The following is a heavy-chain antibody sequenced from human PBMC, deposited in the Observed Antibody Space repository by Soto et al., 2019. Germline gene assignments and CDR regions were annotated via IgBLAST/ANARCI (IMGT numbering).Heavy chain of an antibody. Sequence: QVHLVESGGGVVQPGRSLRLSCAVSGFTFSSYGMYWVRQTPGKGREWVAVISDDGSDKYYADSVKGRFTISRDNSKNTLYLQMNSLRVEDTAIYYCAKDQTQACDIWGQGTMVTVSS. CDR3: AKDQTQACDI. CDR1: GFTFSSYG. CDR2: ISDDGSDK. V-gene: IGHV3-30*18. J-gene: IGHJ3*02.